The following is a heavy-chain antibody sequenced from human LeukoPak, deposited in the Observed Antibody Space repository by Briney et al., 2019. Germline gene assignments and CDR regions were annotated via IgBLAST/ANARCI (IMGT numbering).Heavy chain of an antibody. CDR1: GSTFSGSA. CDR3: TTGGYFDWLYTDY. CDR2: IRSKANSYAT. V-gene: IGHV3-73*01. J-gene: IGHJ4*02. Sequence: GGSLRLSCAASGSTFSGSAMHWVRQASGKGLEWVGRIRSKANSYATAYAASVKGRFTISRDDSKNTAYLQMNSLKTEDTAVYYCTTGGYFDWLYTDYWGQGTLVTVSS. D-gene: IGHD3-9*01.